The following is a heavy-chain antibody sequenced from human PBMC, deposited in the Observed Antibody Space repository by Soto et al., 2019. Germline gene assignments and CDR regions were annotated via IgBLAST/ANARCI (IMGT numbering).Heavy chain of an antibody. V-gene: IGHV4-30-4*01. CDR2: IQYSGTT. J-gene: IGHJ5*02. Sequence: QVQLQESGPGLVKPSQTLSLTCTVSGDTITTGDYYWSWTRQPPGKGLEWLGYIQYSGTTYYNPSLKSRVSISIDTSKNQFSLNLASVTAADTAVYYCARWKQSQGYSPYNWFDPWGQGTLVTVSS. D-gene: IGHD2-21*01. CDR3: ARWKQSQGYSPYNWFDP. CDR1: GDTITTGDYY.